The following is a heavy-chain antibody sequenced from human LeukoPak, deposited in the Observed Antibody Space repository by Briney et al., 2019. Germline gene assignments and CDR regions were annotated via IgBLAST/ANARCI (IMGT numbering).Heavy chain of an antibody. CDR2: IYYSGST. J-gene: IGHJ4*02. CDR1: GGSISSYY. Sequence: SETLSLTCTVPGGSISSYYWSWIRQPPGKGLEWIGYIYYSGSTNYNPSPKSRVTISVDTSKNQFSLKLSSVTAADTAVYYCARGSYISDYWGQGTLVTVSS. V-gene: IGHV4-59*01. CDR3: ARGSYISDY. D-gene: IGHD3-10*01.